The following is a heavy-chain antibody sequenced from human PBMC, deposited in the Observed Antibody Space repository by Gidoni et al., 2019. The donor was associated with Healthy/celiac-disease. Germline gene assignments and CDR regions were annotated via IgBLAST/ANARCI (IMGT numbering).Heavy chain of an antibody. D-gene: IGHD2-15*01. CDR1: GFTFSSYD. CDR2: SCTSGDP. J-gene: IGHJ6*03. CDR3: AKGREGYNYYYIDV. Sequence: EVQLVESGGGLVQPGGSLRLSCAAAGFTFSSYDMRGVRQATGKGLGWFSASCTSGDPYYPGSVKGRFTISRENAKDSLYLQMNSLRAGDTAVYYCAKGREGYNYYYIDVWGKGPTVTVSS. V-gene: IGHV3-13*05.